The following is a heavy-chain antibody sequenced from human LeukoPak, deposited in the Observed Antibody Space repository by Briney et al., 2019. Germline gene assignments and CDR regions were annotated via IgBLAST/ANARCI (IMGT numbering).Heavy chain of an antibody. J-gene: IGHJ6*03. CDR2: IYTSGST. CDR1: GGSINTYD. D-gene: IGHD3-10*01. V-gene: IGHV4-4*07. Sequence: ETLSLTCTVSGGSINTYDWSWIRQPAGKGLEWLGRIYTSGSTNYNPSLKSRVTMSVDTSKNQFSLKVSSVTAADTAVYYCARMQYYYGSGSSPPYYYMDVWGKGTTVTISS. CDR3: ARMQYYYGSGSSPPYYYMDV.